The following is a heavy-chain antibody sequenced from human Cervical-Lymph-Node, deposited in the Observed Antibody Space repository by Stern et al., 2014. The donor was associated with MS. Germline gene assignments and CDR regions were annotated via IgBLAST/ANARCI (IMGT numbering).Heavy chain of an antibody. J-gene: IGHJ3*02. D-gene: IGHD4-17*01. CDR2: IYHSGGT. Sequence: QVQLQESGSGLVKPSQTLSLTCAVSGGSISSGGYSWSWIRQPPGKGLEWIGYIYHSGGTYYNPSLTSRVTTSVDRSKNQFSLKLSSVTAADTAVYYCARSSVTTPNAFDIWGQGTMVTVSS. V-gene: IGHV4-30-2*01. CDR1: GGSISSGGYS. CDR3: ARSSVTTPNAFDI.